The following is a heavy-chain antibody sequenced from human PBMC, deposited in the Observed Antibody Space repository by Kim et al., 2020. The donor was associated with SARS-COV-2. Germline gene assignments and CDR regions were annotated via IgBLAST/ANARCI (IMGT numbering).Heavy chain of an antibody. CDR1: GFTFSSYS. J-gene: IGHJ4*01. CDR2: ISSSSSTI. V-gene: IGHV3-48*01. D-gene: IGHD3-9*01. Sequence: GGSLRLSCAASGFTFSSYSMKWVRQAPGKGLEWVAYISSSSSTIYYADSVKGRFTISRDNAKNSLYLQMNSLRAEDTAAYFCARSLTYYATLTGRAFDS. CDR3: ARSLTYYATLTGRAFDS.